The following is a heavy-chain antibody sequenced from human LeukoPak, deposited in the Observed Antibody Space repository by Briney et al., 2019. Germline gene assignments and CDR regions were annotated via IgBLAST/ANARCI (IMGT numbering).Heavy chain of an antibody. V-gene: IGHV3-74*01. D-gene: IGHD4-17*01. CDR1: GFTFRNYW. J-gene: IGHJ4*02. CDR3: ARSDYGDNY. Sequence: GGSLRLSCAASGFTFRNYWMLCVGQAPGKGLEWVSRINSEGSNKTYADSVRCRFTISRDNAKNTLYLQMSSLRVGDTAVYYCARSDYGDNYGGQGILVTVSS. CDR2: INSEGSNK.